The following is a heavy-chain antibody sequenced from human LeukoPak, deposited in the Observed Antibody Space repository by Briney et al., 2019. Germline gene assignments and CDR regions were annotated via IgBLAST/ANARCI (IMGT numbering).Heavy chain of an antibody. CDR1: GFTFSSYA. Sequence: GGSLRLSCAASGFTFSSYAMSWVRQAPGKGLEWVSTISGSGGGTYYADSVKGRFTISRDNSENTLYLQMNSLRAEDTAVYYCAKMVGSSGWYPFDYWGQGTLVTVSS. D-gene: IGHD6-19*01. V-gene: IGHV3-23*01. CDR3: AKMVGSSGWYPFDY. CDR2: ISGSGGGT. J-gene: IGHJ4*02.